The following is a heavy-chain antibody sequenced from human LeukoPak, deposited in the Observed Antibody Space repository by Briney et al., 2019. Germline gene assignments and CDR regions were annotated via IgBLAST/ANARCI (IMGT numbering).Heavy chain of an antibody. Sequence: PGGSLRLSCAASGFTFSSHWMHWVRQAPGKGLVWVSRINSDGSSISYADSVKGRFTISRDNAKNTLYLQMNSLRAEDTAVYYCARVRGSGRPILAYWGQGTLVTVSS. J-gene: IGHJ4*02. CDR1: GFTFSSHW. D-gene: IGHD1-26*01. V-gene: IGHV3-74*01. CDR2: INSDGSSI. CDR3: ARVRGSGRPILAY.